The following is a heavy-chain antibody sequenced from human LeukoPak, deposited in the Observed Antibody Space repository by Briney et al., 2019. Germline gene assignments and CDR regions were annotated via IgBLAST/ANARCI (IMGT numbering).Heavy chain of an antibody. V-gene: IGHV4-34*01. Sequence: SETLSLTCAVYGGSFSGYYWSWIRQPPGKGLEWIGEINHSGSTNYNPSLKSRVTISVDTSKDQFSLKLSSVTAADTAVYYCARADSSGYYYWGQGTLVTVSS. J-gene: IGHJ4*02. D-gene: IGHD3-22*01. CDR3: ARADSSGYYY. CDR1: GGSFSGYY. CDR2: INHSGST.